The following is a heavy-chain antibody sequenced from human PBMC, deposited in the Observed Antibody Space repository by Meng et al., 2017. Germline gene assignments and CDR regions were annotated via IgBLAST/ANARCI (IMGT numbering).Heavy chain of an antibody. J-gene: IGHJ4*02. Sequence: QGQGRRSGPEGDRLGAAVKGSGKVFGYTFAAYWTQWVRQAPGQGLEWMGRIDPKSDNTHYAQKFQGRVTMTRDTSISTAYMELSGLRSDDTAVYYCARDEDISAAGYLLGDFWGQGTLVTVSS. V-gene: IGHV1-2*06. CDR3: ARDEDISAAGYLLGDF. D-gene: IGHD6-13*01. CDR1: GYTFAAYW. CDR2: IDPKSDNT.